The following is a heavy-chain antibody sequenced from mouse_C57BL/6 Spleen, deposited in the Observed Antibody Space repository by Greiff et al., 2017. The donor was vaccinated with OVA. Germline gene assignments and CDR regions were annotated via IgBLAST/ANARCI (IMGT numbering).Heavy chain of an antibody. V-gene: IGHV14-3*01. CDR3: ARKWLRQGYDYAMDY. Sequence: VQLKQSVAELVRPGASVKLSCTASGFNIKNTYMHWVKQRPEQGLEWIGRIDPANGNTKYAPKFQGKATITAETSSNTAYLQLSSLTSEDTAIYYCARKWLRQGYDYAMDYWGQGTSVTVSS. J-gene: IGHJ4*01. CDR1: GFNIKNTY. CDR2: IDPANGNT. D-gene: IGHD2-2*01.